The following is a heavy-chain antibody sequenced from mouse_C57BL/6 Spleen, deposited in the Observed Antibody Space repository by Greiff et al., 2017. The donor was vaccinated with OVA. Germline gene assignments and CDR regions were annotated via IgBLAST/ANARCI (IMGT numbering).Heavy chain of an antibody. V-gene: IGHV1-52*01. CDR1: GYTFTSYW. Sequence: QVQLQQPGAELVRPGSSVKLSCKASGYTFTSYWMHWVKQRPIQGLEWIGNIDPSDSETHYNQKFKDKATLTVDKSSSTAYMQLSSLISEDSAVYYCARSTTTVVAPYYFDYWGQGTTLTVSS. D-gene: IGHD1-1*01. CDR2: IDPSDSET. J-gene: IGHJ2*01. CDR3: ARSTTTVVAPYYFDY.